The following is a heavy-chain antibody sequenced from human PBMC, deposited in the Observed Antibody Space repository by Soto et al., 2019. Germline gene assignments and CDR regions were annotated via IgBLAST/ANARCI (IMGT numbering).Heavy chain of an antibody. CDR3: AHRATMTIFGLIIDNGIWFDP. CDR1: GVSLSTSGAA. CDR2: IYWDGDK. V-gene: IGHV2-5*02. D-gene: IGHD3-3*01. J-gene: IGHJ5*02. Sequence: QINLIESGPTLVNPTQTLTLTCTFSGVSLSTSGAAVGWVRQPPGRALEWLALIYWDGDKPYNESLGNRLTITKDTSMNQVVLTLSNVDPADTVTYYCAHRATMTIFGLIIDNGIWFDPWGQGTRVIVAS.